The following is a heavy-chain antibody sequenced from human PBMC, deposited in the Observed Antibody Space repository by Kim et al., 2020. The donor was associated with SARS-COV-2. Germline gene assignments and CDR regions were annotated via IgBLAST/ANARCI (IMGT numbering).Heavy chain of an antibody. CDR3: ATEGVDVFSDY. CDR2: T. J-gene: IGHJ4*02. D-gene: IGHD5-12*01. Sequence: TNYAQKLQGRVTMTTDTSTSTAYMELRSLRSDDTAVYYCATEGVDVFSDYWGQGTLVTVSS. V-gene: IGHV1-18*01.